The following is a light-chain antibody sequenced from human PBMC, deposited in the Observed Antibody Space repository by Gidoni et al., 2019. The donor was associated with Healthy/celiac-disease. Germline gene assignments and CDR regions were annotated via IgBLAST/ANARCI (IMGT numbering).Light chain of an antibody. CDR2: GAS. V-gene: IGKV3-20*01. J-gene: IGKJ2*01. CDR3: QQYGSSP. Sequence: EIVLTQSPGTLSLSPGERATLSCRASQSVSSSYLAWYQQKPGQAPRLLIYGASSRATGIPDRFSGSGSGTDFTLTISRLEPEDFAVYYCQQYGSSPFXQXTKLXIK. CDR1: QSVSSSY.